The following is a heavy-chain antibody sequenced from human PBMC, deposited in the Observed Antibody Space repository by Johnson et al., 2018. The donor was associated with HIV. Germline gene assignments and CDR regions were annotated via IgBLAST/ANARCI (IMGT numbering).Heavy chain of an antibody. Sequence: VQLVESGGGVVQPGRSLRLSCAASGFTFSSYGMHWVRQAPGKGLAWVAVIWYDGSSKYYADSVKGRFTISRDNSKNTLYLQMSSLRAEDTAIYFCARDLTNEYSSSSPVWGQGTMVTVSS. CDR2: IWYDGSSK. CDR3: ARDLTNEYSSSSPV. J-gene: IGHJ3*01. D-gene: IGHD6-6*01. CDR1: GFTFSSYG. V-gene: IGHV3-30*19.